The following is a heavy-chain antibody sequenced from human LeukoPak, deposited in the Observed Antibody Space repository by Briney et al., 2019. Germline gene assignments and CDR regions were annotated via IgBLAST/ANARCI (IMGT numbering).Heavy chain of an antibody. CDR2: IYSDGFT. D-gene: IGHD2-2*01. CDR3: ARGLGYCTTTTCYLPLDS. V-gene: IGHV3-53*01. CDR1: GFTVSSNY. Sequence: GGSLRLSCAASGFTVSSNYMSWVRQAPEKGLEWVSIIYSDGFTYYADSVKGRFTIARDNSKNTLDLQMNSLTVEDTAVYYCARGLGYCTTTTCYLPLDSWGQGTLVTASS. J-gene: IGHJ4*02.